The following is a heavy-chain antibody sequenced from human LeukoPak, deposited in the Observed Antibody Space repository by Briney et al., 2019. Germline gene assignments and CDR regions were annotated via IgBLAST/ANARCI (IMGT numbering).Heavy chain of an antibody. CDR3: ARDSGYGGNFDY. CDR2: IWYDGSNK. J-gene: IGHJ4*02. V-gene: IGHV3-33*01. D-gene: IGHD4-23*01. CDR1: GFTFSSYG. Sequence: GGSLRLSCAASGFTFSSYGMHWVRQAPGKGLEWVAVIWYDGSNKYYADSVKGRFTISRDNSKNTLYLQMNSLRAEDTAVYYCARDSGYGGNFDYWGQGTLVTVSS.